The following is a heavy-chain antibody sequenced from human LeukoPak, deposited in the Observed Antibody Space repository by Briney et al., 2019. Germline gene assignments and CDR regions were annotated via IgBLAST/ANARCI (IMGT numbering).Heavy chain of an antibody. CDR2: ISSSSSTI. V-gene: IGHV3-48*04. CDR3: ARHIPRGNNYFDC. D-gene: IGHD1/OR15-1a*01. J-gene: IGHJ4*02. Sequence: GGSLRLSCAASGFTFSSYSMNWVRQAPGKGLEWVSYISSSSSTIYYADSVKGRFTISRDNAKKTLSLQMNSLRAEDTAVYYCARHIPRGNNYFDCWGQGTLVTVSS. CDR1: GFTFSSYS.